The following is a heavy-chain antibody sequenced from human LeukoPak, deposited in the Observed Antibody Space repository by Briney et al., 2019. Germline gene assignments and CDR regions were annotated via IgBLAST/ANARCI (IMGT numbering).Heavy chain of an antibody. J-gene: IGHJ3*02. D-gene: IGHD2-2*01. CDR2: FDSEEYDT. CDR3: ARDIAHQIVVVPADAFDI. CDR1: GYTLNALA. Sequence: ASVKVSCKVSGYTLNALALHWVRQAPGKGFEWIGGFDSEEYDTIYAQKFQGRVAMTEDTSTDTAYMELSRLRSDDTAVYYCARDIAHQIVVVPADAFDIWGQGTMVTVSS. V-gene: IGHV1-24*01.